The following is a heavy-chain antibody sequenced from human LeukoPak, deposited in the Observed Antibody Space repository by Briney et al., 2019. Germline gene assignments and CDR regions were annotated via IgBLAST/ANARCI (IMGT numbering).Heavy chain of an antibody. CDR3: AKIRLVGANDAYNWFDP. CDR1: GFTFSGSA. CDR2: IRSKANNYAT. D-gene: IGHD1-26*01. Sequence: PGGSLRLSCAASGFTFSGSAMHWVRQASGKGLEWVGRIRSKANNYATTYAASVKGRFTISRDDSKNTAYLQMNSLRAEDTAVYYCAKIRLVGANDAYNWFDPWGQGTLVTVSS. V-gene: IGHV3-73*01. J-gene: IGHJ5*02.